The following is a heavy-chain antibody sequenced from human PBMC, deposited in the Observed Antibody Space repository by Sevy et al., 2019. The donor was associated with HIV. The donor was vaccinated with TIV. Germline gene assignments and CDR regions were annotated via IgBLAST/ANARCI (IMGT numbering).Heavy chain of an antibody. D-gene: IGHD1-26*01. CDR1: GFTLSSYW. J-gene: IGHJ4*02. V-gene: IGHV3-7*01. CDR2: IDQDGSTK. Sequence: GGSLRLSCAASGFTLSSYWMTWVRQAPGKGLEWVANIDQDGSTKDNVRSLKGRFTISRDNAKNSRYLQMDSLRVEDTAVYYCARDLYSGTYPGNYWGQGTLVTVSS. CDR3: ARDLYSGTYPGNY.